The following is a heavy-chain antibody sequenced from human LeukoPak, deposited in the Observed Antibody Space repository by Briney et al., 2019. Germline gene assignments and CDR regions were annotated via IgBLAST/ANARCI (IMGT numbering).Heavy chain of an antibody. CDR2: IYYSGST. V-gene: IGHV4-61*01. Sequence: PETLSLTCTVSGGSVSSGSYYWSWIRQPPGKGLEWIGYIYYSGSTNYNPSLKSRVTISVDTSKNQFSLKLSSVTAADTAVYYCARAAYYYDSSGYYASYYFDYWGQGTLVTVSS. CDR1: GGSVSSGSYY. CDR3: ARAAYYYDSSGYYASYYFDY. J-gene: IGHJ4*02. D-gene: IGHD3-22*01.